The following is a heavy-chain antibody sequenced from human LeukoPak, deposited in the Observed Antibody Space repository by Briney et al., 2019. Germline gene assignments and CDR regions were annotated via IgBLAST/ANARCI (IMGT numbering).Heavy chain of an antibody. V-gene: IGHV3-23*01. D-gene: IGHD6-13*01. CDR2: ISGSGGST. Sequence: PGGSLRLSCAASGFTFSSYAMSWVRQAPGKGLEWVSAISGSGGSTYYADSVKGRFTISRDNSKNTLYLQMNSLRAEDTGVYYCAKPVWQQLVRDAFDIWGQGTMVTVSS. CDR3: AKPVWQQLVRDAFDI. J-gene: IGHJ3*02. CDR1: GFTFSSYA.